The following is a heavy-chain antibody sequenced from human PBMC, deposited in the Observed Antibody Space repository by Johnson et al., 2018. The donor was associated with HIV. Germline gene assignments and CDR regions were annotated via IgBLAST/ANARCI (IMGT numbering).Heavy chain of an antibody. J-gene: IGHJ3*02. Sequence: EQLVESGGDLVQPGGSLGLSCAASGFTFSSYDMHWVRQATGKGLEWVSAIGTAGDTYYPGSVKGRFTISRENAKNSLYLQMNSLRAGDTAVYYCARVPWSLDAFDIWGQGTMVTVSS. CDR2: IGTAGDT. CDR1: GFTFSSYD. CDR3: ARVPWSLDAFDI. D-gene: IGHD2-15*01. V-gene: IGHV3-13*01.